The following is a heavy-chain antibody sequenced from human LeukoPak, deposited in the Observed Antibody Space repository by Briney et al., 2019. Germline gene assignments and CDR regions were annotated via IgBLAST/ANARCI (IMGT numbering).Heavy chain of an antibody. CDR3: ARGIYCSSTSCYYYYYYMDV. CDR2: IYTSGST. J-gene: IGHJ6*03. V-gene: IGHV4-4*07. Sequence: PSETLSLTCTVSGGSIISYYWSWIRQPAGKGLEWIGRIYTSGSTNYNPSLKSRVTMSVDTSKNQFSLKLSSVTAADTAVYYCARGIYCSSTSCYYYYYYMDVWGKGTTVTVSS. CDR1: GGSIISYY. D-gene: IGHD2-2*01.